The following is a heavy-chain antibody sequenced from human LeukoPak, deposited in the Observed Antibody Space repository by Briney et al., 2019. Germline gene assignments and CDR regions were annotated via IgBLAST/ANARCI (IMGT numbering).Heavy chain of an antibody. CDR2: INHSGSA. Sequence: SETLSLTCAVYGGSFSGYYWSWIRQPPGKGLEWIGEINHSGSANYNPSLKSRVTISVDTSKNQFSLKLSSVTAADTAVYYCTRVRRIGASLGWFDPWGQGTLVTVSS. D-gene: IGHD5-12*01. V-gene: IGHV4-34*01. J-gene: IGHJ5*02. CDR3: TRVRRIGASLGWFDP. CDR1: GGSFSGYY.